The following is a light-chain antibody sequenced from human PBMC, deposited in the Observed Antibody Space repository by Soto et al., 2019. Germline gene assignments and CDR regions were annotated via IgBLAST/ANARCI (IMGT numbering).Light chain of an antibody. CDR3: QQANRVPLS. CDR1: QSISTN. V-gene: IGKV1-12*01. J-gene: IGKJ5*01. CDR2: AAS. Sequence: DIQKTHYQCSVSASVVDRVTITCRASQSISTNLAWYQQKPGKAPKLLIYAASSLQSGVPPRFSGSGSGTDFTLTISSLQPEDFAIYYCQQANRVPLSFGQGTRLEIK.